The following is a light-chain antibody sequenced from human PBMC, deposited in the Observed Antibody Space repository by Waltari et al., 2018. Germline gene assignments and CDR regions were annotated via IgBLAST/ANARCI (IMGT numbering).Light chain of an antibody. J-gene: IGKJ1*01. CDR3: QQYNIYSPQA. CDR1: QTIANY. Sequence: DIQMTQSPSTLSASVGDRVTITCRASQTIANYLAWYQQKPGEAPKVMIYDASTLETGVPSRFGGSGFGTDFSLTISSLQPDDFATYWCQQYNIYSPQAFGQGTKVEVK. V-gene: IGKV1-5*01. CDR2: DAS.